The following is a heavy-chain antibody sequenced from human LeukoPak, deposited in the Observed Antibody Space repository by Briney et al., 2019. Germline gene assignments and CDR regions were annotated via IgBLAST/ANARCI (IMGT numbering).Heavy chain of an antibody. D-gene: IGHD5-12*01. Sequence: ASVKVSCKASGYTFTSYGISWVRQAPGQGLEWMGWISAYNGNTNYAQKLQGRVTMTTDTSTSTAYMELRSLRSDDTAVYYCARDSRRGYSGYDRDYWGQGTLVIVSS. J-gene: IGHJ4*02. CDR2: ISAYNGNT. CDR3: ARDSRRGYSGYDRDY. CDR1: GYTFTSYG. V-gene: IGHV1-18*01.